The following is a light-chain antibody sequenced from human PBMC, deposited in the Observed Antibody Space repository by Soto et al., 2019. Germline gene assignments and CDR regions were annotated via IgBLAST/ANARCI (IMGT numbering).Light chain of an antibody. CDR2: DVN. V-gene: IGLV2-14*03. CDR3: TSWTTSTTMI. J-gene: IGLJ2*01. CDR1: SSDIGAYNY. Sequence: QSVLTQPASVFGSPGQSITISCTGTSSDIGAYNYVSWYQQHPGKAPKLMIYDVNIRPSGVSNRFSGSKSGNTASLTISGLQAEDEADYYCTSWTTSTTMIFGGGTKVTVL.